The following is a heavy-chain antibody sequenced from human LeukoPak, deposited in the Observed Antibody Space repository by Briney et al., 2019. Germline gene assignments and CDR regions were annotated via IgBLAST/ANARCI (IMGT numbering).Heavy chain of an antibody. CDR2: ITGGGGT. Sequence: PGGSLRLSCAAPGFTFRRYSMSWVRQAPPRGLEGVSSITGGGGTFYADSVKGRFTLSRDGSRNVLYLHVNKLRLEDRAVHYFPKANCVSNAAAVWWGQGTSVTVSS. CDR3: PKANCVSNAAAVW. J-gene: IGHJ4*02. CDR1: GFTFRRYS. V-gene: IGHV3-23*01. D-gene: IGHD2-21*01.